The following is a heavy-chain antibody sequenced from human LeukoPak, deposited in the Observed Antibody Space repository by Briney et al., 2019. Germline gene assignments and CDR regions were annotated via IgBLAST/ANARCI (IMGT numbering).Heavy chain of an antibody. CDR2: INPNSGGT. CDR3: ARDLVGATTFDY. D-gene: IGHD1-26*01. J-gene: IGHJ4*02. CDR1: GYTFTGYY. V-gene: IGHV1-2*02. Sequence: ASVKVSCKTSGYTFTGYYMHWVRQAPGQGLEWMGWINPNSGGTNYAQKFQGRVTMTRDTSISTAYMELSRLRSDDTAVYYCARDLVGATTFDYWGQGNPGHRLL.